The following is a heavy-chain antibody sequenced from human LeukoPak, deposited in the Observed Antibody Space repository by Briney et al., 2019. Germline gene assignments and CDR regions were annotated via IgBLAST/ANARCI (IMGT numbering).Heavy chain of an antibody. J-gene: IGHJ3*01. CDR3: ARDAVPAARDL. Sequence: QSGGSLRLACAASGFTFSTYWMSWVRQAPGKGLEWVANINQDGSEKYYVDSVKGRFTISRDNAKTSLYLHMNSLRAEDTAVYYSARDAVPAARDLWGQGTMVIVSS. V-gene: IGHV3-7*01. CDR2: INQDGSEK. CDR1: GFTFSTYW. D-gene: IGHD2-2*01.